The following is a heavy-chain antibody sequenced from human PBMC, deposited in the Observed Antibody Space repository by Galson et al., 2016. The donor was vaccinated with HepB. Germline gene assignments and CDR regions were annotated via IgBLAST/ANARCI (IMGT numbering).Heavy chain of an antibody. J-gene: IGHJ6*02. CDR2: ITDSGSHT. D-gene: IGHD5-18*01. V-gene: IGHV3-23*01. CDR3: AKGDTAFIGGILYHYYGMDV. Sequence: SLRLSCAASGFTFSNYAMTWVRQAPGKGLEWVSDITDSGSHTYYADSVKGRFTISRDNSKNTLFLQLNSLRAEDTAVYYCAKGDTAFIGGILYHYYGMDVWGQGTTVTVSS. CDR1: GFTFSNYA.